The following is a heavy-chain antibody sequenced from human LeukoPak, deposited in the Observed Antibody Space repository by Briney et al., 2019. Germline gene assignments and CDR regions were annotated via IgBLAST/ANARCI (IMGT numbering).Heavy chain of an antibody. CDR2: IYYRGST. CDR1: GGSFSSSNYC. Sequence: PSETLSLTCTVSGGSFSSSNYCWGWIRQPPGQGLEWIVSIYYRGSTYYNPSLKSRVTISVDTSKNRFSLKLSSVTAADTAVYYCTTTPYGDYVSGNSWGQGTLVTVSS. J-gene: IGHJ5*02. D-gene: IGHD4-17*01. V-gene: IGHV4-39*01. CDR3: TTTPYGDYVSGNS.